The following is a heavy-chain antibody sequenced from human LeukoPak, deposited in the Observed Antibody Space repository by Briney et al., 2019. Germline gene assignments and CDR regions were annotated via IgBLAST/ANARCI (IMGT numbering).Heavy chain of an antibody. D-gene: IGHD1-26*01. CDR3: ARTWVRGASSYYFDY. CDR2: ISGSGNTI. CDR1: RFTLSNYE. J-gene: IGHJ4*02. Sequence: GGSLRLSCAASRFTLSNYELSWAPQARGGGVECGSYISGSGNTIYYADSVKGRFTISRDNAKNSLYLQMNSLRAEDTAIYYCARTWVRGASSYYFDYWGQGTLVTVSS. V-gene: IGHV3-48*03.